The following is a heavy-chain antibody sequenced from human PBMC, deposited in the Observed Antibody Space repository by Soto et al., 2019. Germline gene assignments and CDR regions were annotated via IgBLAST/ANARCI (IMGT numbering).Heavy chain of an antibody. Sequence: ASVKVSCKASGYTFTSYDINWVRQATGQGLEWMGWMNPNSGNTGYAQKFQGRVTMTRNTSISTAYMELSSLRSEDTAVYYCATDEAPLDILTGYRWGQGTLVTVSS. J-gene: IGHJ4*02. D-gene: IGHD3-9*01. CDR3: ATDEAPLDILTGYR. CDR2: MNPNSGNT. CDR1: GYTFTSYD. V-gene: IGHV1-8*01.